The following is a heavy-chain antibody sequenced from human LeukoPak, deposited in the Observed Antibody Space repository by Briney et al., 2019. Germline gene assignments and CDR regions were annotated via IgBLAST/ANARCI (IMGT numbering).Heavy chain of an antibody. CDR2: ISDNGGST. V-gene: IGHV3-64*02. CDR1: GFTFSIYA. J-gene: IGHJ4*02. Sequence: GGSLRLSCAVSGFTFSIYAMHWVRQAPGKGLEYVSAISDNGGSTFYPDSVKGRFTISRDNSKNTMYLQMGSLRAEDMALYYCARDGGGSPDYWGQGTLVTVSS. CDR3: ARDGGGSPDY. D-gene: IGHD1-26*01.